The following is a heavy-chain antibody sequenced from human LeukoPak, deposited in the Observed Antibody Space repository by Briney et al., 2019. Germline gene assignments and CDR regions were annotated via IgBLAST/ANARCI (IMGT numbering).Heavy chain of an antibody. J-gene: IGHJ4*02. CDR2: IYPGDSDT. CDR3: ARLPTYYSDSSGHYYFDY. V-gene: IGHV5-51*01. Sequence: GQSLQISSKVSGYSFDAYWIAWVRQMPGKGLEWMGIIYPGDSDTRYSPSFQGQVTISADKSVTTAHLQWSSLKASDTAMYYCARLPTYYSDSSGHYYFDYWGQGALVTVSS. CDR1: GYSFDAYW. D-gene: IGHD3-22*01.